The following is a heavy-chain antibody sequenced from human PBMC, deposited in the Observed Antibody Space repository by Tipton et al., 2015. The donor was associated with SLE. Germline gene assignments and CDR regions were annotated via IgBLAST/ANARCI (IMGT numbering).Heavy chain of an antibody. D-gene: IGHD1-26*01. Sequence: TLSLTCTVSGGSISSGNYYWTWIRQHPGKGLEWIGCVYYSGTAYYNPSLKSRITISVDTSKIQFSLQLSSVTAADTAVYYCAREIVISSARGADNSYFGMDVWGQGTTVTVSS. CDR3: AREIVISSARGADNSYFGMDV. CDR1: GGSISSGNYY. J-gene: IGHJ6*02. CDR2: VYYSGTA. V-gene: IGHV4-31*03.